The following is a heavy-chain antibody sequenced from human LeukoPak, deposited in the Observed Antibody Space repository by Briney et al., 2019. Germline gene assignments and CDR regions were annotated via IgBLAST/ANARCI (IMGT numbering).Heavy chain of an antibody. J-gene: IGHJ4*02. Sequence: ASVKVSCKASGGTFSSYAISWVRQAPGQGLEWMGGIIPIFGTANYAQKFQGRVTITADESTSTAYMELSSLRSEDTAVYYCARDAPAAAGTTPQGYWGQGTLGTVSS. V-gene: IGHV1-69*13. CDR3: ARDAPAAAGTTPQGY. CDR2: IIPIFGTA. CDR1: GGTFSSYA. D-gene: IGHD6-13*01.